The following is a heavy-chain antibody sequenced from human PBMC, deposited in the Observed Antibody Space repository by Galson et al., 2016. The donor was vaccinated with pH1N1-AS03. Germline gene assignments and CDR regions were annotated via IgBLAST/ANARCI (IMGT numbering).Heavy chain of an antibody. CDR2: INGDGTTT. V-gene: IGHV3-74*01. CDR3: SNGGTIYSTDDCSPGAY. D-gene: IGHD2-21*02. J-gene: IGHJ4*02. Sequence: SLRLSCAASGFTFKIYWMHWVRQAPGKGLVWVSHINGDGTTTNYADSVKGRFTISRDNARNTLYLQMNSLRAEDTAVYFCSNGGTIYSTDDCSPGAYWGQGTLLPVSS. CDR1: GFTFKIYW.